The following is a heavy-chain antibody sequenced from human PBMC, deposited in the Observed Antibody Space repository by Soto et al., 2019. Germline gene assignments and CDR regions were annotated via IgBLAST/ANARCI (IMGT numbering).Heavy chain of an antibody. CDR3: ARALGGYSSGWYRGYYYYYGMDV. V-gene: IGHV3-13*01. Sequence: GSLRLSCAASGFTFSSYDMHWVRQATGKGLEWVSAIGTAGDTYYPGSVKGRFTISRENAKNSLYLQMNSLRAGDTAVYYGARALGGYSSGWYRGYYYYYGMDVWGQGTTVTVSS. J-gene: IGHJ6*02. D-gene: IGHD6-19*01. CDR1: GFTFSSYD. CDR2: IGTAGDT.